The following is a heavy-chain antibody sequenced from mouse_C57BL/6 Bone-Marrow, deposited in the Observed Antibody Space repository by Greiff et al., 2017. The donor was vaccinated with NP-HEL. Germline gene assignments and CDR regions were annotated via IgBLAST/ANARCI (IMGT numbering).Heavy chain of an antibody. CDR3: ASPLYYGSSYAWFAY. CDR1: GYTFTSYD. Sequence: VMLVESGPELVKPGASVKLSCKASGYTFTSYDINWVKQRPGQGLEWIGWIYPRDGSTKYNEKFKGKATLTVDTSSSTAYMELHSLTSEDSAVYFCASPLYYGSSYAWFAYWGQGTLVTVSA. CDR2: IYPRDGST. V-gene: IGHV1-85*01. D-gene: IGHD1-1*01. J-gene: IGHJ3*01.